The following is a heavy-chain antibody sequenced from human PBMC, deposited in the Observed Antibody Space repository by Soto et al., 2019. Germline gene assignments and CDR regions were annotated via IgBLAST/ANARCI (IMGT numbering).Heavy chain of an antibody. CDR3: ARGGEMATYYYYGMDV. V-gene: IGHV1-69*13. CDR1: GGTFSSYA. D-gene: IGHD5-12*01. Sequence: VASVKVSCKASGGTFSSYAISWVRQAPGQGLEWMGGIIPIFGTANHAQKFQGRVTITADESTSTAYMELSSLRSEDTAVYYCARGGEMATYYYYGMDVWGQGTTVTVSS. CDR2: IIPIFGTA. J-gene: IGHJ6*02.